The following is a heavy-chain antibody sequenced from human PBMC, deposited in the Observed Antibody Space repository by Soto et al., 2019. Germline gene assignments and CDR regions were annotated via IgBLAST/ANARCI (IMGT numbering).Heavy chain of an antibody. D-gene: IGHD3-10*01. CDR1: GYTLTELS. J-gene: IGHJ5*02. V-gene: IGHV1-24*01. Sequence: ASVKVSCKVSGYTLTELSMHWVRQAPGKGLEWMGGFDPEDGETIYAQKFQGRVTMTEDTSTDTAYMELSSLRSEDTAVYYCATHRSSMVRGVMHWFDPWGQGTLVTVSS. CDR2: FDPEDGET. CDR3: ATHRSSMVRGVMHWFDP.